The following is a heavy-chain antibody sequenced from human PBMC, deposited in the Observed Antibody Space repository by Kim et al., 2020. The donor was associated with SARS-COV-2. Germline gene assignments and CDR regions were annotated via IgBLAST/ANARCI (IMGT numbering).Heavy chain of an antibody. Sequence: SVKVSCKASGGTFSSYAISWVRQAPGQGLEWMGGIIPIFGTANYAQKFQGRVTITADESTSTAYMELSSLRSEDTAVYYCARVNEQWLKSSGIGPYFDYWGQGTLVTVSS. CDR3: ARVNEQWLKSSGIGPYFDY. J-gene: IGHJ4*02. CDR1: GGTFSSYA. V-gene: IGHV1-69*13. D-gene: IGHD6-19*01. CDR2: IIPIFGTA.